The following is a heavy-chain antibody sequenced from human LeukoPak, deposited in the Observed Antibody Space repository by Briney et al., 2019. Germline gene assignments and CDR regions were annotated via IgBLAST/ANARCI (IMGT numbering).Heavy chain of an antibody. CDR2: ISCDGSNK. D-gene: IGHD3-22*01. J-gene: IGHJ3*02. CDR1: GFTFSSYG. CDR3: AKGASYYDSSGYPDAFDI. V-gene: IGHV3-30*18. Sequence: GGSLRLSCAASGFTFSSYGMHWVRQAPGKGLEWVAVISCDGSNKYYADSVKGRFTISRDNSKNTLYLQMNSLRAEDTAVYYCAKGASYYDSSGYPDAFDIWGQGTMVTVSS.